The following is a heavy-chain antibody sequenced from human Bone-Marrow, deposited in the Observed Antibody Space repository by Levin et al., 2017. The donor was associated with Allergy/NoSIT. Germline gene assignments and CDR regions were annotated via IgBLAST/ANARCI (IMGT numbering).Heavy chain of an antibody. D-gene: IGHD1-1*01. Sequence: LSLTCAASGFTFSNYVIHWVRQAPGKGLDWVAFIWYDGNNKFYADSVKGRFTISRDNSKNTLYLQMNSLRAEDTAVYYCARGTSEGAPFDSWGQGTLVTVSS. CDR2: IWYDGNNK. V-gene: IGHV3-33*01. CDR3: ARGTSEGAPFDS. CDR1: GFTFSNYV. J-gene: IGHJ4*02.